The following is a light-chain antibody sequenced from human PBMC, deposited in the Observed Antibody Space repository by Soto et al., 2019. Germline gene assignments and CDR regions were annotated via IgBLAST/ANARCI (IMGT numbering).Light chain of an antibody. J-gene: IGKJ1*01. V-gene: IGKV1-5*03. CDR3: QQYNSYPWT. Sequence: DIQMTQSPSTLSPSVGDRVTITCRASQRISSVLAWYLQKPGRAPKLLIYKAYSLESGVPSRFSGSGSETEFTLTISSLQHDDFATYYCQQYNSYPWTCGQGTKVDMK. CDR1: QRISSV. CDR2: KAY.